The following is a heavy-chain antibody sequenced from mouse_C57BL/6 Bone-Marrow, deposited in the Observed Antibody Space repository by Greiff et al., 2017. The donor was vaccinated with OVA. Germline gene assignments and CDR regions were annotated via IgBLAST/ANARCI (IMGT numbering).Heavy chain of an antibody. V-gene: IGHV1-72*01. D-gene: IGHD3-1*01. Sequence: QVQLQQPGAELVKPGASVKLSCKASGYTFTSYWMHWVKQRPGRGLEWLGRIDPNRGGTKYNGKFKSKATLTVDKPSRTAFMQLSSLTSEDSAVYYCARGLLRFAYWGQGTLVTVSA. CDR2: IDPNRGGT. CDR1: GYTFTSYW. J-gene: IGHJ3*01. CDR3: ARGLLRFAY.